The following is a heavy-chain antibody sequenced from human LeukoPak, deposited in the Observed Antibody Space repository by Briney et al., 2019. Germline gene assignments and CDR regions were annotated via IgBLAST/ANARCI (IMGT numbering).Heavy chain of an antibody. CDR1: GGSISSSNW. D-gene: IGHD3-22*01. V-gene: IGHV4-4*02. CDR3: ARINYFDSSAYYH. CDR2: IYHSGST. J-gene: IGHJ5*02. Sequence: PSETLSLTCAVSGGSISSSNWWSWVRQPPGKGLEWIGEIYHSGSTNYNPSLKSRVTISVDKSTNQFSLKLSSVTAADTAVYYCARINYFDSSAYYHWGQGTLVTVSS.